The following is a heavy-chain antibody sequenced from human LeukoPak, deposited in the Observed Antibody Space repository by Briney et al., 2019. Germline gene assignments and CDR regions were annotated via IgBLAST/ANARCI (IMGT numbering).Heavy chain of an antibody. J-gene: IGHJ4*02. CDR1: GGTFSSYA. CDR2: IIPILGIA. V-gene: IGHV1-69*04. CDR3: ARMGRYYYDSSGYYYGY. Sequence: SVTVSCKASGGTFSSYAISWVRQAPGQGLEWMGRIIPILGIANYAQKFQGRVTITADKSTSTAYMELSSLRSEDTAVYYCARMGRYYYDSSGYYYGYWGQGTLVTVSS. D-gene: IGHD3-22*01.